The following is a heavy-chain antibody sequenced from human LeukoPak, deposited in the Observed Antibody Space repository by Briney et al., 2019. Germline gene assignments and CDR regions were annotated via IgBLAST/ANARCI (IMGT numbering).Heavy chain of an antibody. CDR2: IKQDGSEK. J-gene: IGHJ3*01. CDR1: GFTFSSYW. CDR3: ARDGNYYDNGAYYDAFDL. Sequence: GGSLRLSCAASGFTFSSYWVSWVRQAPGKGLEWVANIKQDGSEKYYVDSVKGRFTISRDNGKKALYLQVNSLRAEDTAVYHCARDGNYYDNGAYYDAFDLWGQGTMVTVSS. D-gene: IGHD3-22*01. V-gene: IGHV3-7*01.